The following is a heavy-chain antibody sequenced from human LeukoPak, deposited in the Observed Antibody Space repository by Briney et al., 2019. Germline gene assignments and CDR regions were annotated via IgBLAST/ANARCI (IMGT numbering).Heavy chain of an antibody. CDR1: GFTFSSCA. J-gene: IGHJ4*02. CDR3: AKEVYGSGPYYLDY. V-gene: IGHV3-23*01. CDR2: ISRGGDSP. D-gene: IGHD3-10*01. Sequence: GGSLRLSCAASGFTFSSCAMSWVRQAPGKGLQWVSAISRGGDSPYYADSVKGRFTISRDNSRNTLYLQMNSLRAEDTAIYYCAKEVYGSGPYYLDYWGQGTLVTVSS.